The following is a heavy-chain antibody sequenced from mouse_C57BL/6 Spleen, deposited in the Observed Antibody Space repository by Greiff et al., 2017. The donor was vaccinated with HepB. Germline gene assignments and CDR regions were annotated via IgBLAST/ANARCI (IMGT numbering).Heavy chain of an antibody. J-gene: IGHJ3*01. D-gene: IGHD1-1*01. V-gene: IGHV5-4*01. CDR3: ARDGSSYVWFAY. CDR1: GFTFSSYA. CDR2: ISDGGSYT. Sequence: EVMLVESGGGLVKPGGSLKLSCAASGFTFSSYAMSWVRQTPEKRLEWVATISDGGSYTYYPDNVKGRFTISRDNAKNNLYLQMSHLKSEDTAMYYCARDGSSYVWFAYWGQGTLVTVSA.